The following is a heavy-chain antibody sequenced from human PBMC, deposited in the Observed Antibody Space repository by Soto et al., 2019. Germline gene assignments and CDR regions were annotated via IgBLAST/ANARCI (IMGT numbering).Heavy chain of an antibody. CDR1: GFTFSSYS. CDR3: ARDSVTSIEVAAGYDYGMDV. CDR2: ISSSSSYI. J-gene: IGHJ6*02. V-gene: IGHV3-21*01. Sequence: GGSLRLSCAASGFTFSSYSMNWVRQAPGKGLEWVSSISSSSSYIYYADSVKGRFTISRDTAKSTLYLRINSLRAEDTAVYYCARDSVTSIEVAAGYDYGMDVWGQGTTVTVSS. D-gene: IGHD6-19*01.